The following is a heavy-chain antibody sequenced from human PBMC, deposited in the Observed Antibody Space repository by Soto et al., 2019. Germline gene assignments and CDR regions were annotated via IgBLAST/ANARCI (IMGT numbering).Heavy chain of an antibody. CDR1: GFALTSHA. CDR3: ARDGGNTGGFPVSDF. CDR2: ISIAGGKK. J-gene: IGHJ4*02. D-gene: IGHD7-27*01. Sequence: PGGSLRLSCEASGFALTSHAAHWVRQAPGQGLEGVALISIAGGKKRYAVSVEGRFTVSRDSYRNTRYLQLNILPPDETVAYFFARDGGNTGGFPVSDFWGQGKLVTVSS. V-gene: IGHV3-30*04.